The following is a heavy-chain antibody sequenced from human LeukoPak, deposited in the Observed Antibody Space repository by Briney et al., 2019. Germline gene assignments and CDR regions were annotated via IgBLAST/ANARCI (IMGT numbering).Heavy chain of an antibody. J-gene: IGHJ4*02. D-gene: IGHD3-22*01. CDR2: ISGSGGGT. CDR1: GFTFSSYA. CDR3: AKDLGSSGYFDY. V-gene: IGHV3-23*01. Sequence: GGSLRLSCAASGFTFSSYAMSWVRQAPGKGLEWVSAISGSGGGTYYADSVKGRFTISRDNSKNTLYLQMNSLRAEDTAVYYCAKDLGSSGYFDYWGQGTLVTVSS.